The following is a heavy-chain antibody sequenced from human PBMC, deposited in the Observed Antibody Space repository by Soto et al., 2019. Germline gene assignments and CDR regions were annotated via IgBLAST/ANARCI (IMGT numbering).Heavy chain of an antibody. J-gene: IGHJ4*02. CDR2: ISTSGSTV. Sequence: GGSLRLSCAASRFTFSTYEMNWVRQAPGKGLEWVSYISTSGSTVYYADSVKGRFTISRDNTRNSLYLQMNSLRDEDTALYYCVRYCSTTLCNGVATRTFDYWGQGTLVTVSS. CDR3: VRYCSTTLCNGVATRTFDY. V-gene: IGHV3-48*03. D-gene: IGHD2-2*01. CDR1: RFTFSTYE.